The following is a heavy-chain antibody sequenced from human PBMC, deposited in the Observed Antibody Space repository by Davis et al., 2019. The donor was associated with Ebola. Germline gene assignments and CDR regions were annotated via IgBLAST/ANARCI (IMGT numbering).Heavy chain of an antibody. V-gene: IGHV1-46*03. Sequence: SVKVSCKASVYTFTNYYMLWVRQAPGQGLEWLGMINPNDGRTIYAQKFQVRVTVTRYQSTTTVYMDLSSLRSEDTALYYCTTPGGQDSGYDVFDIWGQGTMVTVSS. D-gene: IGHD5-12*01. J-gene: IGHJ3*02. CDR1: VYTFTNYY. CDR3: TTPGGQDSGYDVFDI. CDR2: INPNDGRT.